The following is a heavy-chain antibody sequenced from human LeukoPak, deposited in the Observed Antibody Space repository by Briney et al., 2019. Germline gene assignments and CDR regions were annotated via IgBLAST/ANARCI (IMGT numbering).Heavy chain of an antibody. D-gene: IGHD5-12*01. CDR3: ARGSGYDFRAFDT. CDR2: INPNSGGT. Sequence: ASVKVSCKASGYTFIGYYLHWLRQAPGQGPEWMGWINPNSGGTNYSEKFQGRVTMTRDMSISTAYMELSRLRSDDTAVYYCARGSGYDFRAFDTWGQGTMVTVSS. J-gene: IGHJ3*02. CDR1: GYTFIGYY. V-gene: IGHV1-2*02.